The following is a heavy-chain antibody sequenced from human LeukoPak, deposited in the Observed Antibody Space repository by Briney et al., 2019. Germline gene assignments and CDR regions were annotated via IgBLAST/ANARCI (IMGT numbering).Heavy chain of an antibody. CDR2: INIDGTST. D-gene: IGHD6-19*01. CDR1: GFTFSNYW. J-gene: IGHJ4*02. Sequence: GGSPRLSCAASGFTFSNYWMHWVRQVPGKGLVCVSRINIDGTSTSYADSVKGRFTISRGNAKNALYLQMNSLRAEDTAVYYCARGSSGWYGIDYWGQGALVNVSS. V-gene: IGHV3-74*01. CDR3: ARGSSGWYGIDY.